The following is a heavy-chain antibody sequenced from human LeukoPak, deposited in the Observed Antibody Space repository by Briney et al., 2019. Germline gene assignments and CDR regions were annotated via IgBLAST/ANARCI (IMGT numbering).Heavy chain of an antibody. CDR2: IIPIFGTA. V-gene: IGHV1-69*13. D-gene: IGHD2-15*01. CDR1: GGTFSSYA. CDR3: ARISSLVVVVAATSYYGMDV. J-gene: IGHJ6*02. Sequence: SVKVSCKASGGTFSSYAISWVRQAPGQGLEWMGGIIPIFGTANYAQKFQGRVTITADESTSTAYMELSSLRSEDTAVYYCARISSLVVVVAATSYYGMDVWGQGTTVTVSS.